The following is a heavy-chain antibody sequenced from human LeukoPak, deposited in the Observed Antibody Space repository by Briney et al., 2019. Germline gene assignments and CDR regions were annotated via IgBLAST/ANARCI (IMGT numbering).Heavy chain of an antibody. V-gene: IGHV4-39*01. Sequence: SETLSLTCTVSGASISSSSYYWGWIRQPPGKGLEWIGSIYYSGSTHYNPSLKSRVTISVDTSKNQLSLKLSYVTAEDTAVYYCARGGSSWYDYFGYWGQGTLVTVSS. CDR2: IYYSGST. CDR3: ARGGSSWYDYFGY. D-gene: IGHD6-13*01. CDR1: GASISSSSYY. J-gene: IGHJ4*02.